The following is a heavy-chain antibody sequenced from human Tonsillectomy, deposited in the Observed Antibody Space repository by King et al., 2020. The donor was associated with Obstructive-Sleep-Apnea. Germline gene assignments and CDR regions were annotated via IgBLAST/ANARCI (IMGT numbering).Heavy chain of an antibody. D-gene: IGHD2-2*01. V-gene: IGHV3-64*01. Sequence: VQLVESGGGLVQPGGSLRLSCAASGFTFSSYAMHWVRQAPGKGLEYVSAIRSNGGSTYYANSVKGRFTISRDNSKNTLYLQMGSLRGEDMAVYYCARDPYCSSTSCHYPFDYWGQGTLVTVSS. J-gene: IGHJ4*02. CDR2: IRSNGGST. CDR3: ARDPYCSSTSCHYPFDY. CDR1: GFTFSSYA.